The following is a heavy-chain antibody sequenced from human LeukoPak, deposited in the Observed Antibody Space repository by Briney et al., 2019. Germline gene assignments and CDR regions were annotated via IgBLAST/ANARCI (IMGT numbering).Heavy chain of an antibody. CDR3: ITTTSFYGAKGY. D-gene: IGHD4-17*01. V-gene: IGHV3-15*01. J-gene: IGHJ4*02. CDR1: GFTFSNAW. CDR2: IKTKADLGTT. Sequence: GGSLRLSCAASGFTFSNAWMSWVRQAPGKGLEWVGRIKTKADLGTTDYAAPVKGRFTISREDSKNTLYLQLNSLKTEDTGVYYCITTTSFYGAKGYWGRGTLVTVSS.